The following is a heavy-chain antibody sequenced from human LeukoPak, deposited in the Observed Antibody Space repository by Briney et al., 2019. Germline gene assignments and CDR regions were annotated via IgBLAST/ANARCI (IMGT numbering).Heavy chain of an antibody. J-gene: IGHJ4*02. CDR3: AKDRMVLGY. CDR1: GFTFSNYA. CDR2: LSGSGYST. V-gene: IGHV3-23*01. D-gene: IGHD1-14*01. Sequence: PGGSLRLSCAASGFTFSNYAMSWVRQAPGKGLEWVSSLSGSGYSTYYADSVKGRFTISRDNSKNTLYLQMNSLRAEDTAVYYCAKDRMVLGYWGQGTLVTVSS.